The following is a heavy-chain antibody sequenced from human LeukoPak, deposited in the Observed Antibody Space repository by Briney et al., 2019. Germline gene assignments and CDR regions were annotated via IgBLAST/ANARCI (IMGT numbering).Heavy chain of an antibody. D-gene: IGHD1-26*01. CDR3: AKSGEWELPNLFDY. Sequence: ASVKVSCKASGYTFTSYGISWVRQAPGQGLEWMGWISAYNGNTNYAQKLQGRVTMTTDTSTSTAYMELRSLRSDDTAVYYCAKSGEWELPNLFDYWGQGTLVTVSS. V-gene: IGHV1-18*01. CDR2: ISAYNGNT. CDR1: GYTFTSYG. J-gene: IGHJ4*02.